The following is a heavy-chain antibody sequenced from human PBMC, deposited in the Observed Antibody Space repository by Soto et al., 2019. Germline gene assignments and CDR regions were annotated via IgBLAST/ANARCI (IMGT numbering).Heavy chain of an antibody. Sequence: PXAILSLTCAVYGGSFSGYDLSWIGQPPGKGLEWIGEINHSVSTNYNPSLKSRVTISVDTSKNQFSLKLSSVTAADTAVYYCASNRVAVAAPRWFDYWGQGTLVTVSS. D-gene: IGHD2-15*01. V-gene: IGHV4-34*01. CDR1: GGSFSGYD. CDR2: INHSVST. CDR3: ASNRVAVAAPRWFDY. J-gene: IGHJ4*02.